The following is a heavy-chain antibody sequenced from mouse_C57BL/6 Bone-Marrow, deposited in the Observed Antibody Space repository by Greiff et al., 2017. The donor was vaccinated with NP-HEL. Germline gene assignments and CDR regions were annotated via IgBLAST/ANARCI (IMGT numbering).Heavy chain of an antibody. J-gene: IGHJ2*01. CDR2: FHPYNDDT. Sequence: VKLMESGAELVKPGASVKMSCKASGYTFTTYPIERMKQNHGKSLEWIGNFHPYNDDTKYNEKFKGKATLTVEKSSSTVYLELSRLTSDDSAVYYCARRYYGSSSYYFDYWGQGTTRTVSS. CDR1: GYTFTTYP. D-gene: IGHD1-1*01. V-gene: IGHV1-47*01. CDR3: ARRYYGSSSYYFDY.